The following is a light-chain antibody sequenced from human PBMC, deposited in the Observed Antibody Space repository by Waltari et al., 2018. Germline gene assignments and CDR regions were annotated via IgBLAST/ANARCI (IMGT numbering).Light chain of an antibody. CDR1: QSISSW. V-gene: IGKV1-5*03. Sequence: DIPMTQSPSTLSASVVYRVTLTCRASQSISSWLAWYQQKPGKAPKLLIYKASSLESGVPSRFSGSGSGTEFTLTISSLQPDDFATYYCQQYNSYLYTFGQGTKLEIK. CDR2: KAS. J-gene: IGKJ2*01. CDR3: QQYNSYLYT.